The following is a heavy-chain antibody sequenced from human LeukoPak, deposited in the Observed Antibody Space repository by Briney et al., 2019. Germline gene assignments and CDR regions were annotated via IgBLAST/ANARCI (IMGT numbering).Heavy chain of an antibody. CDR3: ARVTNYGDPPFNWFDP. Sequence: ASVKVSCKASGYTFTGYYMHWVRQAPGQGLEWMGWINPNSGGTNYAQKLQGRVTMTTDTSTSTAYMELRSLRSDDTAVYYCARVTNYGDPPFNWFDPWGQGTLVTVSS. CDR1: GYTFTGYY. J-gene: IGHJ5*02. V-gene: IGHV1-2*02. CDR2: INPNSGGT. D-gene: IGHD4-17*01.